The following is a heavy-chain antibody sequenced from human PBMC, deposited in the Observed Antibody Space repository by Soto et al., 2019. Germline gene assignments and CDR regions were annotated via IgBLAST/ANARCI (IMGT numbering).Heavy chain of an antibody. J-gene: IGHJ3*02. Sequence: QVQLQQWGAGLLKPSETLSLTCAVYGGSFSGYYWSWIRQTPGKGLEWIGEINHSGSTNYNPSLKSRVTISVDTSKNQFSLKLSSVTAADTAVYYCARGWHCSGGSCYDAFDIWGQGTMVTVSS. CDR3: ARGWHCSGGSCYDAFDI. CDR2: INHSGST. V-gene: IGHV4-34*01. CDR1: GGSFSGYY. D-gene: IGHD2-15*01.